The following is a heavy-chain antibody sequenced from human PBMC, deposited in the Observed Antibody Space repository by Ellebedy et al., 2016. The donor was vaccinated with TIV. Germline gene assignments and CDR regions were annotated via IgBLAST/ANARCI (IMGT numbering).Heavy chain of an antibody. J-gene: IGHJ4*02. V-gene: IGHV1-3*01. CDR3: AREVYTSDWKNFDY. CDR1: GYTFTDHG. CDR2: IHAGSGNT. D-gene: IGHD6-19*01. Sequence: ASVKVSCKASGYTFTDHGLHWVRQAPGQRLEWMGWIHAGSGNTIYSQKFQGRVTITRDTSASTAFMELSSLRSEDSAVYYCAREVYTSDWKNFDYWGQGTLVTVSS.